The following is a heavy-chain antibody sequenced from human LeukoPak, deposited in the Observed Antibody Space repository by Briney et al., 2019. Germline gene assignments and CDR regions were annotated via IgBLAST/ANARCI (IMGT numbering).Heavy chain of an antibody. CDR1: GFTFSSYS. D-gene: IGHD6-6*01. V-gene: IGHV3-48*01. CDR2: ISSSSSTI. Sequence: GGSLRLSCAASGFTFSSYSMNWVRQAPGKGLEWVSYISSSSSTIYYADSVKGRFTISRDNAKNSLYLQMNSLRAEDTAVYYCARVPEYSSSSATGYWGQGTLVTVSS. J-gene: IGHJ4*02. CDR3: ARVPEYSSSSATGY.